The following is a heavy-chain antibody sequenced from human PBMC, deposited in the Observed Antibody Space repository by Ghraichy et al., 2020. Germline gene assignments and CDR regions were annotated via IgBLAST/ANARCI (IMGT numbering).Heavy chain of an antibody. CDR3: AKGGYSSSWHTFDY. V-gene: IGHV3-9*01. J-gene: IGHJ4*02. Sequence: RSLRLSCAASGFTFDDYAMHWVRQAPGKGLEWVSGISWNSGSIGYADSVKGRFTISRDNAKNSLYLQMNSLRAEDTALYYCAKGGYSSSWHTFDYWGQGTLVTVSS. D-gene: IGHD6-13*01. CDR1: GFTFDDYA. CDR2: ISWNSGSI.